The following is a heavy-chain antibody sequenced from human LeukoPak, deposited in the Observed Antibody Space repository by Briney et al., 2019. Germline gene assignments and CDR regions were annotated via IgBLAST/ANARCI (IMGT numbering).Heavy chain of an antibody. Sequence: PGGSLRLSCAASGFTFSSYDMHWVRQATGKGLEWVSAIGTAGDTYYPGSVKGRFTISRENAKNSLYLQMNSLRAGDTAVYYCARSTYGDYFDYWGQGTLVTVSS. CDR3: ARSTYGDYFDY. V-gene: IGHV3-13*01. CDR1: GFTFSSYD. CDR2: IGTAGDT. D-gene: IGHD4-17*01. J-gene: IGHJ4*02.